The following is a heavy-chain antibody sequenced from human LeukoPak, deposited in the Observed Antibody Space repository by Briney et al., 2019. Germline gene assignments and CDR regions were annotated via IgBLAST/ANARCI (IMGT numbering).Heavy chain of an antibody. V-gene: IGHV3-11*03. CDR3: ARTRGRGPGGYFDY. D-gene: IGHD3-10*01. Sequence: GGSLRLSCAASGFTFSDYYMSWIRQAPGKGLEWVSYISSSSSYTNYADSVKGRFTISRDNAKNSLYLQMNSLRAEDTAVYYCARTRGRGPGGYFDYWGQGTLVTVSS. CDR1: GFTFSDYY. CDR2: ISSSSSYT. J-gene: IGHJ4*02.